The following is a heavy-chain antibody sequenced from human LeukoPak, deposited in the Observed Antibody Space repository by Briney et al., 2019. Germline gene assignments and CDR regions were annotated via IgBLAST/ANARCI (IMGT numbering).Heavy chain of an antibody. D-gene: IGHD2-21*01. Sequence: GGSLRLSCTASGFSVSGKFMSWVRQAPGKGLEWVSIIHYDGKIRYAGSVGGRFTIYRDDSENTLFLQMNSLRVDDTAVYFCASGDGYLQPYWGQGTLVTVSS. V-gene: IGHV3-53*01. CDR2: IHYDGKI. CDR3: ASGDGYLQPY. CDR1: GFSVSGKF. J-gene: IGHJ4*02.